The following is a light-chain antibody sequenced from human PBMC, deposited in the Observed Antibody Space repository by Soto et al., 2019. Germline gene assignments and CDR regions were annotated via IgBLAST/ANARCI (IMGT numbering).Light chain of an antibody. CDR3: AAWDDSLNVS. V-gene: IGLV1-44*01. CDR2: SNN. J-gene: IGLJ2*01. Sequence: QSVLTQPPSASGTPGQRVTISCSGSSSNIGSNTVNWYQQLPGTAPKLLICSNNQRPSGVPDRFSGSKSGTSASLAISGLQSEDEADYYCAAWDDSLNVSFGGGTKVTVL. CDR1: SSNIGSNT.